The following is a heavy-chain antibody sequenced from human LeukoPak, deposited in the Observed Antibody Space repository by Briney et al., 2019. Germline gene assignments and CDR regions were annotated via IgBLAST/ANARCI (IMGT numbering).Heavy chain of an antibody. CDR3: ARGLTMVRGVIGYYYYYMDV. V-gene: IGHV1-8*01. CDR2: MNPNSGNT. Sequence: ASVKVSCKASGYTFTSYDINWVRQATGQGLEWMGWMNPNSGNTGYAQKFQGRVTMTRNTSKSTAYMELSSLRSEDTAVYYCARGLTMVRGVIGYYYYYMDVWGKGTTVTISS. CDR1: GYTFTSYD. D-gene: IGHD3-10*01. J-gene: IGHJ6*03.